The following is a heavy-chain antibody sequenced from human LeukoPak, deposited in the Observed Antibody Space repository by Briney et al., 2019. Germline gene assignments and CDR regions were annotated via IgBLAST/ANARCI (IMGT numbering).Heavy chain of an antibody. J-gene: IGHJ4*02. CDR1: GFTFSSYG. D-gene: IGHD5-18*01. V-gene: IGHV3-33*01. CDR2: VWYDASNK. CDR3: AREGYGGPDY. Sequence: GGSLRLSCAASGFTFSSYGMHWVRQAPGKGLEWVAVVWYDASNKYYADSVKGRFTISRDNSKNTLYLQMNSLRDEDTAVYYCAREGYGGPDYWGQGTLVTVSS.